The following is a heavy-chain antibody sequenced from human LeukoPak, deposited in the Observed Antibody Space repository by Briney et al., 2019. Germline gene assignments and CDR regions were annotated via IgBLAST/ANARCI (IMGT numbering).Heavy chain of an antibody. J-gene: IGHJ4*02. CDR2: IYPRDGST. V-gene: IGHV1-46*01. CDR1: GYSFTSNC. CDR3: ARDQEAFDY. Sequence: ASVKVSCKASGYSFTSNCIHWVRQAPGQGLEWMGMIYPRDGSTSYAQKFQGRVTVTRDTSTSTVHMELSGPRSEDTAVYYCARDQEAFDYWGQGTLVTVSS.